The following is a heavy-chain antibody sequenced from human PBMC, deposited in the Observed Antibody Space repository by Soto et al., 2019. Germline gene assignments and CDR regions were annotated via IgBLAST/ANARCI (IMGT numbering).Heavy chain of an antibody. CDR2: IYYSGRT. CDR3: ARNSSGSSSSWSRV. J-gene: IGHJ3*01. V-gene: IGHV4-39*01. Sequence: ASVTLSLSWTVAWGTLISISYYWGCIRQPPGKGLEWIASIYYSGRTHYNPSLESRVTISVDTSKNQFSLRLSSVTAADTVVYSWARNSSGSSSSWSRVWGKATMVTASS. CDR1: WGTLISISYY. D-gene: IGHD6-13*01.